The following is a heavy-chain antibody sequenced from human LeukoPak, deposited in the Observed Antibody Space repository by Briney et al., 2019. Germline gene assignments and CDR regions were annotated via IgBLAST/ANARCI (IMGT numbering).Heavy chain of an antibody. CDR1: GFTFNSYA. CDR2: ISGSGVST. Sequence: PGGSLRLSCAASGFTFNSYAMSWVRQAPGKGLEWVSTISGSGVSTYYADSVKGRFTISRDNSRNMLYLQMNSLRAEDTAVYSCAKDLPGFFDYWGQGTLVTVFS. V-gene: IGHV3-23*01. J-gene: IGHJ4*02. CDR3: AKDLPGFFDY.